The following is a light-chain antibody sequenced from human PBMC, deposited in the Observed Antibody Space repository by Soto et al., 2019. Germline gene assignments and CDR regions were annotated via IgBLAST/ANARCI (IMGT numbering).Light chain of an antibody. V-gene: IGKV1-17*01. Sequence: DIQMTQSPSSLSASVGDRVTITWRASQDIRSDLGWYQQKPGKAPKRLIYAASRLQSGVPSRFSAGGSGTEFILTISSLQPEDFATYYCLQHKDYPYTFGQGTKVDI. CDR3: LQHKDYPYT. CDR1: QDIRSD. CDR2: AAS. J-gene: IGKJ2*01.